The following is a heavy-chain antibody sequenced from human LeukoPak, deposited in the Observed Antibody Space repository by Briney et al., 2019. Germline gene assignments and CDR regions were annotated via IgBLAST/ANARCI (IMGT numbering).Heavy chain of an antibody. CDR2: IYYSGRT. Sequence: MPSETLSLTCTVSGGSISSYYWSWIRQPPGKGLEWIGYIYYSGRTKYNPSLKSRVTISVGTSKNQFSLKLSSVTAADTAVYYCARHLSDITSSPNYWGPGTLVTVSS. J-gene: IGHJ4*02. V-gene: IGHV4-59*08. D-gene: IGHD2-2*01. CDR1: GGSISSYY. CDR3: ARHLSDITSSPNY.